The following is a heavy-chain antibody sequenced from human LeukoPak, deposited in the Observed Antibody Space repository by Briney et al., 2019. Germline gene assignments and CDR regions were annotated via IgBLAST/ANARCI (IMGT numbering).Heavy chain of an antibody. CDR3: ALYCRLSSNCGYYGMDL. CDR1: GYPIGLDYY. V-gene: IGHV4-38-2*02. D-gene: IGHD6-13*01. CDR2: FHRGRI. J-gene: IGHJ6*02. Sequence: SETLSLTCKVSGYPIGLDYYWVWIRQAPGRGLQWIGGFHRGRIQYNSALKSRVTISADTSKNQFSLRLRSVTAADTAVYYCALYCRLSSNCGYYGMDLWGRGTTVTVSS.